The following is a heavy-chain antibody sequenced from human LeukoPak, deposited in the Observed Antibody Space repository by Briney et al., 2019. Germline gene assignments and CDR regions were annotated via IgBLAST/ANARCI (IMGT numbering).Heavy chain of an antibody. D-gene: IGHD6-6*01. V-gene: IGHV3-21*01. CDR3: ARDRHYSSSSLGADY. J-gene: IGHJ4*02. Sequence: PGGSLRLSCAASGFTFSSYSMNWVRQAPGKGLEWVSSISSSSSYIYYADSVKGRFTISRDNAKNSLYPQMNSLRAEDTAVYYCARDRHYSSSSLGADYWGQGTLVTVSS. CDR1: GFTFSSYS. CDR2: ISSSSSYI.